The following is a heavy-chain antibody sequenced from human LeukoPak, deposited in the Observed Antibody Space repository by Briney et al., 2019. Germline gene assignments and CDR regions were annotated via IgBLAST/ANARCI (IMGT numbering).Heavy chain of an antibody. D-gene: IGHD5-18*01. CDR2: MNPNSGNT. CDR1: GYTFTSCD. J-gene: IGHJ5*02. V-gene: IGHV1-8*01. CDR3: ARALPHRRLMDTTMEQHWFDP. Sequence: ASVKVSCKASGYTFTSCDINWVRQATGQGLEWMGWMNPNSGNTGYAQKFQGRVTMTRDMSTSTVYMELSSLRSEDTAMYYCARALPHRRLMDTTMEQHWFDPWGQGTLVTVSS.